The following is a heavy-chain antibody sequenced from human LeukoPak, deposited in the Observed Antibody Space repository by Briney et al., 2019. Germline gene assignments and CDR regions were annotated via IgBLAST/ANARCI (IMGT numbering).Heavy chain of an antibody. CDR3: ARHSPPNWSGYYTPFYY. Sequence: SETLSLTCTVSGGSISSSSYYWGWIRQPPGKGLEWIGSIYYSGSTYYNPSLKSRVTISVDTSKNQFSLKLSSVTAADTAVYYCARHSPPNWSGYYTPFYYWGQGTLVTVSS. CDR2: IYYSGST. CDR1: GGSISSSSYY. V-gene: IGHV4-39*01. J-gene: IGHJ4*02. D-gene: IGHD3-3*01.